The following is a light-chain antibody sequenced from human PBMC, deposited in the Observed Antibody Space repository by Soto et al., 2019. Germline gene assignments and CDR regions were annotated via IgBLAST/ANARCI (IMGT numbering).Light chain of an antibody. CDR2: DVS. Sequence: SQPGSVCGSPWQSITISCTGTSSDVGGYNYVSWYQQHPGKAPKLMVSDVSNRPSGVSDRFSGSKSGTSASLAITGLQAEDEADYYCQSYDSSLSGSVFGTGTKVTVL. CDR3: QSYDSSLSGSV. V-gene: IGLV2-14*01. CDR1: SSDVGGYNY. J-gene: IGLJ1*01.